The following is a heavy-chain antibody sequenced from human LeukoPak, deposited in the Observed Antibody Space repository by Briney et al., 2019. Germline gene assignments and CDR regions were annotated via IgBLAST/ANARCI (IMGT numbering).Heavy chain of an antibody. CDR3: ARHTSMVRGVMKYYFDY. J-gene: IGHJ4*02. D-gene: IGHD3-10*01. CDR1: GGSISSSSYY. Sequence: SETLSLTCTVSGGSISSSSYYWVWMRQPPGKGLEWIGSIYYSGSTYYNPSLKSRVTISVDTSKNQFSLRLNSVTAADTAVYYCARHTSMVRGVMKYYFDYWGQGILATVSS. V-gene: IGHV4-39*01. CDR2: IYYSGST.